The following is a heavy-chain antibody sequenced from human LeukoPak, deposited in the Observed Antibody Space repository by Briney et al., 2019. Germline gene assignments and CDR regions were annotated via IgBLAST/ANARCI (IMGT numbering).Heavy chain of an antibody. CDR2: ISGSGGST. V-gene: IGHV3-23*01. Sequence: PGGSLRLSCAASGFTFSRYAMTWVRQGPGKGLEWLSAISGSGGSTYYADSVKGRFTISRDNAKNSLYLQMNSLRAEDTAVYYCARDWYSSSWYYWGQGTLVTVSS. D-gene: IGHD6-13*01. CDR1: GFTFSRYA. CDR3: ARDWYSSSWYY. J-gene: IGHJ4*02.